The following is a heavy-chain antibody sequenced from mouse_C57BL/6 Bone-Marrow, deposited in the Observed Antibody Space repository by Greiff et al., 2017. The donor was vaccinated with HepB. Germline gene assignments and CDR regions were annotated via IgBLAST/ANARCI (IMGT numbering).Heavy chain of an antibody. J-gene: IGHJ3*01. CDR1: GYTFTDYY. Sequence: DVKLQESGPVLVKPGASVKMSCKASGYTFTDYYLNWVKQSHGKSLEWIGVINPYNGGTSYNQKFKGKATLTVDKSSSTAYMELNSLTSEDSAVYYCARQLRLSFAYWGQGTLVTVSA. V-gene: IGHV1-19*01. CDR3: ARQLRLSFAY. CDR2: INPYNGGT. D-gene: IGHD3-2*02.